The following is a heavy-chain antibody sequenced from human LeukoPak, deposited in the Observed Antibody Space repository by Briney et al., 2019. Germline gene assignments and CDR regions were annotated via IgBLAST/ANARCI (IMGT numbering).Heavy chain of an antibody. J-gene: IGHJ4*02. Sequence: GGSLRLSCAASGFTFSSYAMSWVRQAPGKGLEWVSAISGSGGSTYYADSVKGRFTISRDNSKNTLYLQMNSLRAEDTAVYYCAKGTECYDFWSGYQHPYYFDYWGQGTLVTVSS. V-gene: IGHV3-23*01. CDR3: AKGTECYDFWSGYQHPYYFDY. CDR1: GFTFSSYA. CDR2: ISGSGGST. D-gene: IGHD3-3*01.